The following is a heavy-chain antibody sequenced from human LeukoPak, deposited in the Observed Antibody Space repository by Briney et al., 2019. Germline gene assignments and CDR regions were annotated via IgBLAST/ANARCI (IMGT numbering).Heavy chain of an antibody. CDR3: AKARGLYGMDV. V-gene: IGHV3-9*01. J-gene: IGHJ6*02. Sequence: GGSLRLSCAASGFTFDDYAMHWVRQATGKGLEWVSGISWNSGSIGYADSVKGRFTISRDNAKNSLYLQMNSLRAEDTALYYCAKARGLYGMDVWGQGTTVTVSS. CDR2: ISWNSGSI. CDR1: GFTFDDYA.